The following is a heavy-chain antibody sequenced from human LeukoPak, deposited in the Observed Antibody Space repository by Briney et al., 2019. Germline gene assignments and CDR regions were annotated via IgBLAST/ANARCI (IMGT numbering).Heavy chain of an antibody. Sequence: GASLRLSCVASGFIFSAYWMSWVRQAPGKGLEWVANIKQDGSERYYVDSVKGRFSISRDNAKNSLYLQMNSLRVEDTAVYYCAREVTGTTAGVDYWGQGTLVTVSS. CDR3: AREVTGTTAGVDY. CDR2: IKQDGSER. J-gene: IGHJ4*02. V-gene: IGHV3-7*01. CDR1: GFIFSAYW. D-gene: IGHD1-1*01.